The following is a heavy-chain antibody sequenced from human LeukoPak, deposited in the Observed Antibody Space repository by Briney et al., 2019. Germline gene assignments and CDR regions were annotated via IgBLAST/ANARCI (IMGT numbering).Heavy chain of an antibody. CDR1: GFTFSGYP. CDR3: ARDLWDTVRGTPPHLP. Sequence: PGKSLRLSCAASGFTFSGYPIHWVRQAPGKGLEWVAVISYDGSNKYYADSVKGRFTISRDNAKNSLYLQMSSLRAEDTAVYYCARDLWDTVRGTPPHLPWGQGTLVTVSS. CDR2: ISYDGSNK. D-gene: IGHD3-10*01. J-gene: IGHJ5*02. V-gene: IGHV3-30-3*01.